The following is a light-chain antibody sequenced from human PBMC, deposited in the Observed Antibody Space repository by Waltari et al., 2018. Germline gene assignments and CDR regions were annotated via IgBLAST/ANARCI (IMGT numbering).Light chain of an antibody. CDR1: SGHSTKI. Sequence: QLVLTQSPSASASLGASVKLTCTLDSGHSTKIIAWHQQQPQKGPRYLMKVNSEGSHSKGEEIPVRFAGSSSSSGTERYLTISSGQSEDEADYYCQSGGHGTWVFGGGTKLTVL. CDR3: QSGGHGTWV. CDR2: VNSEGSH. V-gene: IGLV4-69*02. J-gene: IGLJ3*02.